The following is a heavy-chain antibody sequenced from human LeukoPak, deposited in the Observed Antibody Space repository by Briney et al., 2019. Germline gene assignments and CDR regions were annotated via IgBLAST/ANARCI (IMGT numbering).Heavy chain of an antibody. D-gene: IGHD2-21*02. CDR1: GYTSSNYY. V-gene: IGHV1-46*01. Sequence: GASVKVSRKASGYTSSNYYMHWVRQAPGQGFEWMGIINPSGGDTRYAQKFQGRVSMTRDMSTSTVYMELSSLRSEDTAVYFCARGRHILMVTVNFDYWGQGTLVTVSS. CDR3: ARGRHILMVTVNFDY. CDR2: INPSGGDT. J-gene: IGHJ4*02.